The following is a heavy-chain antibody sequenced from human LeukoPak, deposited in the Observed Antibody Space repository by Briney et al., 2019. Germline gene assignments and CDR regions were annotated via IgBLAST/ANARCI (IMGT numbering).Heavy chain of an antibody. Sequence: GGSLRLSCAASGFTFSTYWMTWVCQAPGKGLEWVANINQNGSETYYVDSVKSRFTISRDNAKNSLYLQMNSLRVEDTAVYYCARKKYCYDTSTDGWFDPWGQGISVTVSS. CDR3: ARKKYCYDTSTDGWFDP. CDR2: INQNGSET. D-gene: IGHD3-22*01. V-gene: IGHV3-7*01. J-gene: IGHJ5*02. CDR1: GFTFSTYW.